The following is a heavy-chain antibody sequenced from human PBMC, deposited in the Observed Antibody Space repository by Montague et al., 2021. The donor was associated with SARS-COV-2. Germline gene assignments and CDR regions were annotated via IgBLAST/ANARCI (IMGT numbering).Heavy chain of an antibody. Sequence: STNYNPSLKSRVTISVDTSQNRFSLKLSSVTAADTAVYYCARHEPFVVVTAIHDTFDIWGQGKMVTVSS. J-gene: IGHJ3*02. CDR2: ST. D-gene: IGHD2-21*02. CDR3: ARHEPFVVVTAIHDTFDI. V-gene: IGHV4-59*08.